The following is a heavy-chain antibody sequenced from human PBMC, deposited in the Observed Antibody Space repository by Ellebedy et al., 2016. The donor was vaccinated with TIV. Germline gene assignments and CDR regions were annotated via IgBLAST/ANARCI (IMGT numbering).Heavy chain of an antibody. CDR3: ARVVPFGEFKSWFDP. J-gene: IGHJ5*02. V-gene: IGHV4-4*07. D-gene: IGHD3-10*01. CDR1: GGSLSADY. CDR2: IYATGST. Sequence: MPSETLSLTCTVSGGSLSADYWHWIRQPAGKRLEWIGRIYATGSTNYNPSLKSRVTMSVDRSKNQLSLRPLSVTAADTAVYYCARVVPFGEFKSWFDPWGQGTLVTVSS.